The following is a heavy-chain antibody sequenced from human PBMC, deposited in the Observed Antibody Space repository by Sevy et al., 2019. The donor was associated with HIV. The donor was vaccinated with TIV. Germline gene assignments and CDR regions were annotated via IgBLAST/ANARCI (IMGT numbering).Heavy chain of an antibody. J-gene: IGHJ6*03. V-gene: IGHV3-20*04. CDR1: GFTFDDYG. D-gene: IGHD2-2*01. Sequence: GESLKISCAASGFTFDDYGMSWVRQAPGKGLEWVSGINWNGGSTGYADSVKGRFTISRDNAKNSLYLQMNSLRAEDTALYYCARVYCSSTSCNFYYYYYMDVWGKGTTVTVSS. CDR2: INWNGGST. CDR3: ARVYCSSTSCNFYYYYYMDV.